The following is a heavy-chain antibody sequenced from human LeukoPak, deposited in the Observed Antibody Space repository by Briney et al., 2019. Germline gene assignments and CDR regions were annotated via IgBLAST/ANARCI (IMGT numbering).Heavy chain of an antibody. CDR2: TRKKVNSYTT. V-gene: IGHV3-72*01. CDR3: ARSYGSGTYPFDY. D-gene: IGHD3-10*01. Sequence: PGGSLRLSCAASGFTFSDHYTDWVRQAPGKGLEWVGRTRKKVNSYTTEYAASVKGRFTISRDDSKNSLYLQMNSLKTEDTAVYYCARSYGSGTYPFDYWGQGTLVTVSS. CDR1: GFTFSDHY. J-gene: IGHJ4*02.